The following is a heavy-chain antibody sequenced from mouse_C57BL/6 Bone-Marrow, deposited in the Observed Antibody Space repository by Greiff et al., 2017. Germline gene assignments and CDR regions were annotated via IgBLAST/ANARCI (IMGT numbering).Heavy chain of an antibody. CDR3: TTDYSILWFAY. D-gene: IGHD2-5*01. Sequence: EVPLQQSGAELVRPGASVKLSCTASGFNIKDYYMHWVKQRPEQGLEWIGRIDPEDGDTEYAPKVQGKATMTADTASNTAYLQLSSLTSEDTAVYYCTTDYSILWFAYWGQGTLGTVSA. V-gene: IGHV14-1*01. CDR2: IDPEDGDT. J-gene: IGHJ3*01. CDR1: GFNIKDYY.